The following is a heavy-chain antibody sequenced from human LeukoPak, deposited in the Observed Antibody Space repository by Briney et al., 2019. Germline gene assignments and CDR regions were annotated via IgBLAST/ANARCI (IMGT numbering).Heavy chain of an antibody. J-gene: IGHJ4*02. CDR1: GFTFSDYW. CDR2: TKQDGSEK. CDR3: VPKGNGGY. Sequence: GGSLRLSCAVSGFTFSDYWMSWVRQAPGKGLEWVADTKQDGSEKYYVDSVKGRFTISRDNAKNTLYLQMSSLRVEDTAVYYCVPKGNGGYWGQGTLVTVSS. V-gene: IGHV3-7*01.